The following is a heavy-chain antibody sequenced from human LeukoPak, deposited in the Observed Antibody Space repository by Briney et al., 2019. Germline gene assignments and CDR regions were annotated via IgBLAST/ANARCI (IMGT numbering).Heavy chain of an antibody. D-gene: IGHD6-19*01. CDR3: ARGSRWQWLNY. V-gene: IGHV4-59*01. J-gene: IGHJ4*02. CDR2: IYYSGST. CDR1: GGSISSYY. Sequence: SETLSLTCTVSGGSISSYYWSWIRQPPGKGLEWIGYIYYSGSTNYNPSLKSRVTISVDTSKNQFSLKPSSVTAADTAVYYCARGSRWQWLNYWGQGTLVTVSS.